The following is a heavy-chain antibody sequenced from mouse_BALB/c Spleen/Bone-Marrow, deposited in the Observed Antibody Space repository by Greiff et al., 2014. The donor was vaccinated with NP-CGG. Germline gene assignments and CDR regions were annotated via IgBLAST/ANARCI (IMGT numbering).Heavy chain of an antibody. D-gene: IGHD1-1*01. Sequence: EVHVKQSGAELVKPGASVKLSCTASGFNIKDTFMHWVKQRPEQGLEWIGRIDPANGDTKYDPKFQGKATITADTSSNTAYLQLSSLTSEDTAVYYCTKPSFYYGSSYWYSDVWGAGTTVTVSS. V-gene: IGHV14-3*02. CDR1: GFNIKDTF. CDR3: TKPSFYYGSSYWYSDV. J-gene: IGHJ1*01. CDR2: IDPANGDT.